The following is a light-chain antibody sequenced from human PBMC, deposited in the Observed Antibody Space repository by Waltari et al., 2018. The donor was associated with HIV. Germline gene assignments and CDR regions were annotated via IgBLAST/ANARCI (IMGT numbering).Light chain of an antibody. CDR1: NSDVGTYNL. V-gene: IGLV2-23*02. J-gene: IGLJ1*01. CDR3: YSYAGREGLLHV. Sequence: QSALTHPASVSGSPGQSITISCTGTNSDVGTYNLFSWYQQHPGNAPQLMIAEVTRRPSGVSSRFSGSKTGNTASLTISGLQPEDEADYYCYSYAGREGLLHVFGTGTKVTVL. CDR2: EVT.